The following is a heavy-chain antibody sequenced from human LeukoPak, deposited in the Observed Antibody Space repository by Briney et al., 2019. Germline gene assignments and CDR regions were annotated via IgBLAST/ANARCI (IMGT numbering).Heavy chain of an antibody. CDR3: ARDIYSIAE. Sequence: GGSLRLSCAASGFTFSDYWIHWVRQAPGKGLVWVSLIHSYVGTTNYADSVKGRLTISRDTAKNTVYLQMNSLRVEHTAVYYCARDIYSIAEWGQGTLVTVSS. CDR2: IHSYVGTT. J-gene: IGHJ4*02. V-gene: IGHV3-74*01. D-gene: IGHD1-26*01. CDR1: GFTFSDYW.